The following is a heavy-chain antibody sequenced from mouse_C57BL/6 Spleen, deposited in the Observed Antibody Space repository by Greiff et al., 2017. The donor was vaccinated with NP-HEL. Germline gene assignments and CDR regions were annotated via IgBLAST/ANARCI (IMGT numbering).Heavy chain of an antibody. CDR1: GFTFSDYY. CDR2: INYDGSST. V-gene: IGHV5-16*01. J-gene: IGHJ1*03. D-gene: IGHD2-3*01. Sequence: EVKLLESEGGLVQPGSSMKLSCTASGFTFSDYYMAWVRQVPEKGLEWVANINYDGSSTYYLDSSKSRFISSRDNAKNILYLQMSSLKSEDTATYYCARAYDGYYPWYFDVWGTGTTVTVSS. CDR3: ARAYDGYYPWYFDV.